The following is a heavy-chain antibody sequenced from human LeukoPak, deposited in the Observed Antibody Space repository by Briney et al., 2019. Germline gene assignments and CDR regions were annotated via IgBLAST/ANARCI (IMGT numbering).Heavy chain of an antibody. V-gene: IGHV4-39*01. Sequence: IPSETLSLTCTVSGGSISSSSYYWGWIRQPPGKGLGWIGSIYYSGSTYYNPSLKSRVTISVDTSKNQFSLKLSSVTAADTAVYYCARCHSSSWYGDYFDYWGQGTLVTVSS. CDR2: IYYSGST. J-gene: IGHJ4*02. D-gene: IGHD6-13*01. CDR1: GGSISSSSYY. CDR3: ARCHSSSWYGDYFDY.